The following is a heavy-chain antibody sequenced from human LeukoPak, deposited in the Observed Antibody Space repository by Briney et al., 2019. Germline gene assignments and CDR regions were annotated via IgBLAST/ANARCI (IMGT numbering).Heavy chain of an antibody. CDR2: IRQDGGET. CDR1: GLTFSRDW. V-gene: IGHV3-7*04. Sequence: PGGSLRLSCEASGLTFSRDWMGWVRQAPGKGLEWVANIRQDGGETYYGDSVKGRFIISRDNAKNSLYLQMNSLRAEDTAVYYCARGDYGDYWGQGTLVTVSS. CDR3: ARGDYGDY. J-gene: IGHJ4*02.